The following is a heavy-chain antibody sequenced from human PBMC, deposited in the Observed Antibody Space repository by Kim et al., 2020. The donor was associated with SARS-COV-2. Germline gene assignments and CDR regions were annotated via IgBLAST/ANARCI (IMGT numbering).Heavy chain of an antibody. CDR3: ARQFSYYYHYMDV. Sequence: NYHPSLKSRVAISVNTPKNQFSLNLSSATAADTAVYYCARQFSYYYHYMDVWGKGTTVTVSS. V-gene: IGHV4-61*07. J-gene: IGHJ6*03.